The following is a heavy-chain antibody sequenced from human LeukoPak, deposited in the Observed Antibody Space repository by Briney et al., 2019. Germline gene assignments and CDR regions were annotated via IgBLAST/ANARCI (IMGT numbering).Heavy chain of an antibody. CDR3: ASDPQWLPRN. V-gene: IGHV1-46*01. D-gene: IGHD6-19*01. CDR2: INPSGGST. J-gene: IGHJ4*02. Sequence: ASVKVSCKASGYTFTSYYMHWVRQAPGQGLEWMGIINPSGGSTSYAQKLQGRVTMTRDMSTSTVYMELSSLRSEDTAVYYCASDPQWLPRNWGQGTLITVSS. CDR1: GYTFTSYY.